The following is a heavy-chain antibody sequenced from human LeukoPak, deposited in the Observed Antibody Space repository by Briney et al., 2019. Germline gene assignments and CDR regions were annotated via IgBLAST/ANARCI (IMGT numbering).Heavy chain of an antibody. Sequence: ASVKVSCKASGGTFSSYAISWVRQAPGQGLEWMGGIIPIFGTANYAQKFQGRVTITADESTSTAYMELSSLRSEDTAVYYCTRETSSRYFDYWGQGTLVTVSS. V-gene: IGHV1-69*13. CDR2: IIPIFGTA. CDR1: GGTFSSYA. CDR3: TRETSSRYFDY. J-gene: IGHJ4*02.